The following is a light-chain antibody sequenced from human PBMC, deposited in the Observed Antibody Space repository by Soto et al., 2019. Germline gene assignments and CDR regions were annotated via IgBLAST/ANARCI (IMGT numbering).Light chain of an antibody. J-gene: IGLJ1*01. V-gene: IGLV2-14*01. CDR2: DVS. Sequence: QSALTQPASVSASPVQSITISCTGTSSDVGGYNYVSWYQQHPGKAPKLMIYDVSNRPSGVSKRFSGSKSGNTASLTISGLQAEDEADYYCSSYTSSSTLVFGSGTKVTVL. CDR3: SSYTSSSTLV. CDR1: SSDVGGYNY.